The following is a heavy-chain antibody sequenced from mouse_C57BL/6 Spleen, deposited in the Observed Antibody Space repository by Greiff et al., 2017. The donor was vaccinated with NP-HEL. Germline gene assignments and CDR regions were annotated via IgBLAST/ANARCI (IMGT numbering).Heavy chain of an antibody. Sequence: EVQLVESGGGLVKPGGSLKLSCAASGFTFSDYGMHWVRQAPEKGLEWVAYISSGSSTIYYADTVKGRFTISRDNAKNTLFLQMTSLRSEDTAMYYCARPINIESSLFAYWGQGTLVTVSA. CDR3: ARPINIESSLFAY. V-gene: IGHV5-17*01. CDR1: GFTFSDYG. J-gene: IGHJ3*01. CDR2: ISSGSSTI.